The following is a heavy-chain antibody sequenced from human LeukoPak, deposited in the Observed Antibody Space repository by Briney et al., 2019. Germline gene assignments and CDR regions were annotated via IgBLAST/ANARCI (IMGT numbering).Heavy chain of an antibody. CDR1: GGSISSYY. V-gene: IGHV4-59*01. J-gene: IGHJ4*02. CDR3: ARGVAAAGPFDY. Sequence: PSETLSLTCTVSGGSISSYYWSWIRQPPGKGLEWIGYIYYSGNTNYNPSLKSRVTTSVDTSKNQFSLKLSSVTAADTAVYYCARGVAAAGPFDYWGQGTLVTVS. CDR2: IYYSGNT. D-gene: IGHD6-13*01.